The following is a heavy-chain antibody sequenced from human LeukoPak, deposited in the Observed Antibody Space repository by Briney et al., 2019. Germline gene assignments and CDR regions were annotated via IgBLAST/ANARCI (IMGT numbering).Heavy chain of an antibody. CDR2: INHSGST. D-gene: IGHD2-2*01. J-gene: IGHJ4*02. Sequence: SETLSLTCAVYGGSFSGYYWSWIRQPPGKGLEWIGGINHSGSTNYNPSLKSRVTISVDTSKNQFSLKLSSVTAADTAVYYCAREGHCSSTSCRDYWGQGTLVTVSS. CDR1: GGSFSGYY. V-gene: IGHV4-34*01. CDR3: AREGHCSSTSCRDY.